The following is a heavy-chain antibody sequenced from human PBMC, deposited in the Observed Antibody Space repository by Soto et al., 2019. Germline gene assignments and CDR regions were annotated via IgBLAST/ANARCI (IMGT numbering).Heavy chain of an antibody. CDR2: IYSSGST. V-gene: IGHV4-4*07. J-gene: IGHJ6*02. D-gene: IGHD2-15*01. CDR1: GDSIRNFY. CDR3: VRDCSGGGCYSDYGMDV. Sequence: QVQLQESGPGLVKPSETLSLTCTVSGDSIRNFYWSWIRQPAGKGLEWIGRIYSSGSTDYNASLKRQVRMSVDRSNNPLFLRLTSVTAEDTAVYYCVRDCSGGGCYSDYGMDVWGQGTTVTVSS.